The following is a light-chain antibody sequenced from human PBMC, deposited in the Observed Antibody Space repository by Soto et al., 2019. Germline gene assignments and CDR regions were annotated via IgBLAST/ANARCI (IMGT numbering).Light chain of an antibody. J-gene: IGKJ1*01. CDR2: WAS. Sequence: DIVMTQSPDSLAVSLGERATINCKSSQSVLYSSNNKNYLAWYQQKPGHPPKLLIYWASTRESGVPDRFSGSGSGTDFTLTISSLHSEDVAVYYCQQYYITPRTFGQGTKVEIK. CDR1: QSVLYSSNNKNY. CDR3: QQYYITPRT. V-gene: IGKV4-1*01.